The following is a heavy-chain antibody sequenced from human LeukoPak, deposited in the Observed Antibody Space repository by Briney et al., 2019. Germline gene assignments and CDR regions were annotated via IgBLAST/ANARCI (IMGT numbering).Heavy chain of an antibody. V-gene: IGHV3-21*01. Sequence: TGGSLRLSCAASGFTFSSYSMNWVRQAPGKGLEWVSSISSSSSYIYYADTVKGRFTISRDNAKNSLYLQMNSLRAEDTAVYYCARNGRLDTENYFDCWGQGTLVTVSS. CDR2: ISSSSSYI. CDR3: ARNGRLDTENYFDC. CDR1: GFTFSSYS. J-gene: IGHJ4*02. D-gene: IGHD5-18*01.